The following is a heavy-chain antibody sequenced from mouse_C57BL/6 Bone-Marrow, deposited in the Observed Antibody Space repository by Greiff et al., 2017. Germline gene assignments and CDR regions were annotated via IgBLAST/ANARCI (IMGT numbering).Heavy chain of an antibody. CDR2: ISYDGSN. J-gene: IGHJ4*01. CDR1: GYSITSGYY. CDR3: AREGYYYGSSRYYAMDY. D-gene: IGHD1-1*01. V-gene: IGHV3-6*01. Sequence: EVKVEESGPGLVKPSQSLSLTCSVTGYSITSGYYWNWIRQFPGNKLEWMGYISYDGSNNYNPSLKNRISITRDTSKNQFFLKLNSVTTEDTATYYCAREGYYYGSSRYYAMDYWGQGTSVTVSS.